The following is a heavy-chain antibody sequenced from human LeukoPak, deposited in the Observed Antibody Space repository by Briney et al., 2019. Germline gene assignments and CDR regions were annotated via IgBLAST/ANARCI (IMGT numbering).Heavy chain of an antibody. V-gene: IGHV3-33*01. Sequence: GGSLRVSCAASGFTISNYVMHWVRQAPGKGLEWVAVIWYDGSNIYYAESVKGRFTISRDNSKNTLYLQMNSLRVEDTAVYYCARAVGAAAGYFDYWGQGTLVTVSS. D-gene: IGHD6-13*01. CDR2: IWYDGSNI. CDR3: ARAVGAAAGYFDY. J-gene: IGHJ4*02. CDR1: GFTISNYV.